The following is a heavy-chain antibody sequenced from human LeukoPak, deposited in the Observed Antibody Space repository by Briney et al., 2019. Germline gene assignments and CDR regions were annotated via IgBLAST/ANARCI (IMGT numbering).Heavy chain of an antibody. Sequence: ASVKVSCKASRYTFTGYYMHWVRQAPGQGLEWMGWINPNSGGTDYAQKFQGRVTMTRDTSISTAYMELSILKSDDSAVYYCARVLPDGFFPLEYWGQGTLVTVSS. J-gene: IGHJ4*02. CDR1: RYTFTGYY. CDR3: ARVLPDGFFPLEY. CDR2: INPNSGGT. V-gene: IGHV1-2*02. D-gene: IGHD3/OR15-3a*01.